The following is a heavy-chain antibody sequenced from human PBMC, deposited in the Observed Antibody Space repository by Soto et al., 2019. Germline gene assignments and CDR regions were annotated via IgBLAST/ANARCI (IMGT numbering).Heavy chain of an antibody. CDR3: ATLNSFGSDY. V-gene: IGHV3-74*01. J-gene: IGHJ4*02. Sequence: GGSLRLSCAASGFTFSNFWMHWVRQAPGKGLVWVSRIYSDGSGTTYADSVKGRFAISRDNAKSTLYLQMNSLRAEDTAVYYCATLNSFGSDYWGRGTLVTVSS. D-gene: IGHD5-18*01. CDR2: IYSDGSGT. CDR1: GFTFSNFW.